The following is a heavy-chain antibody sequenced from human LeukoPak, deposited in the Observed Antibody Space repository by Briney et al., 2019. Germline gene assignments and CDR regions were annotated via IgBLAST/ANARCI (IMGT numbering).Heavy chain of an antibody. CDR3: ARGLTRRGYCSSTSCYKWADAFDI. D-gene: IGHD2-2*02. Sequence: SETLSLTCAVYGGSFSGYYWSWIRQPPGKGLEWIGEINHSGSTNYNPSLKSRVTISVDTSKNQFSLKLSSVTAADTAVYYCARGLTRRGYCSSTSCYKWADAFDIWGQGTMVTVSS. CDR2: INHSGST. J-gene: IGHJ3*02. V-gene: IGHV4-34*01. CDR1: GGSFSGYY.